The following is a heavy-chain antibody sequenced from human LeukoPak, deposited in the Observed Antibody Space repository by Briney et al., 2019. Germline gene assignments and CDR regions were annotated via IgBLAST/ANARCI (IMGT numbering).Heavy chain of an antibody. J-gene: IGHJ6*02. Sequence: SETLSLTCTVSGGSISSSGFYWGWVRQPPGKGLEWIGEIYHSGSTNYNPSLKSRVTISVDKSKNQFSLKLSSVTAADTAVYYCARGKVLVRGPYYYYGMDVWGQGTTVTVSS. D-gene: IGHD3-10*01. V-gene: IGHV4-39*07. CDR3: ARGKVLVRGPYYYYGMDV. CDR2: IYHSGST. CDR1: GGSISSSGFY.